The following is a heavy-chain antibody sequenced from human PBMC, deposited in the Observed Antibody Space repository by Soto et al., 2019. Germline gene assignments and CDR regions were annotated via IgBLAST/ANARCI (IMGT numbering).Heavy chain of an antibody. V-gene: IGHV1-69*06. CDR1: GGTFSSYA. CDR2: VIPIFGTA. J-gene: IGHJ4*02. D-gene: IGHD3-22*01. CDR3: ASLSSSGYSPYYFDY. Sequence: QVQLVQSGAEVKKPGSSVKVSCKASGGTFSSYAISWVRQAPGQGLAWMGGVIPIFGTANDGQKFQGRVTITADKSSSTAYMELSSLRSEDTAVYYCASLSSSGYSPYYFDYWGQGTLVTVSS.